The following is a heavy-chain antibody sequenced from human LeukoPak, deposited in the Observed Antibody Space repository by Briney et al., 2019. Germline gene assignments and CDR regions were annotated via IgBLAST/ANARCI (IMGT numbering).Heavy chain of an antibody. CDR2: IYYSGST. V-gene: IGHV4-59*01. CDR1: GGSFSGYY. Sequence: SETLSLTCAVYGGSFSGYYWSWIRQPPGKGLEWIGYIYYSGSTNYNPSLKSRVTISVGTSKNQFSLKLSSVTAADTAVYYCARRRDGYYNYFDYWGQGTLVTVSS. J-gene: IGHJ4*02. CDR3: ARRRDGYYNYFDY. D-gene: IGHD5-24*01.